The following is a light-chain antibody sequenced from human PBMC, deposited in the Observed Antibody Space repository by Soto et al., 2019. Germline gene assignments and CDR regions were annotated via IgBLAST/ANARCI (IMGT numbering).Light chain of an antibody. CDR1: QGISSY. Sequence: IPLTQSPFSLSASVGDRVTNTCPASQGISSYLAWYQQKPGKAPKLLIYAASTLYGGVPSRFSGSGSGTDFALTITSLQAEDFATYYCQQLRMYPSTFGGGTKVDIK. CDR2: AAS. V-gene: IGKV1-9*01. J-gene: IGKJ4*01. CDR3: QQLRMYPST.